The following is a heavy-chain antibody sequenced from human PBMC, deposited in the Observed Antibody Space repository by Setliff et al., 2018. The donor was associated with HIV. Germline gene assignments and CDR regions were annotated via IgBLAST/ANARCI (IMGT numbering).Heavy chain of an antibody. Sequence: LSLTCTVSGGSVGSGSYYWSWIRQSPGKGLEWIGEINDIGGTNYNPSLKSRVITSVDTSKSQVSLTLKSVTAADTAVYFCARRNWGWFDTWGQGTQVTVSS. V-gene: IGHV4-61*01. CDR3: ARRNWGWFDT. J-gene: IGHJ5*02. CDR2: INDIGGT. D-gene: IGHD7-27*01. CDR1: GGSVGSGSYY.